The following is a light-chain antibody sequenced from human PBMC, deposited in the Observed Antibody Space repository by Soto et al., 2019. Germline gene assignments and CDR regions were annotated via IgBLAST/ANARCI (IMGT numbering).Light chain of an antibody. CDR3: QQLNSYPLT. V-gene: IGKV1-8*01. J-gene: IGKJ4*01. CDR1: QGISTY. Sequence: AIRMTQSPSSLSASTGDRVTITCRASQGISTYLAWYQQKPGKAPKFLIYAASTLQSGVPSRFSGSGSGTHFTLTVSNLQSEDFATYYCQQLNSYPLTFGGGTKVDIK. CDR2: AAS.